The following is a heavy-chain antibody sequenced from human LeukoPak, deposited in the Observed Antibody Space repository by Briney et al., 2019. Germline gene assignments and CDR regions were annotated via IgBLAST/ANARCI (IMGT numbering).Heavy chain of an antibody. V-gene: IGHV3-23*01. J-gene: IGHJ3*02. CDR2: ISGSGGST. CDR3: ARDFPTYCGGDCYAFDI. Sequence: GGSLRLSCAASGFTFSSYAMSWVRQAPGKGLEWVSAISGSGGSTYYADSVKGRFTISRDNSKNTLYLQMNSLRAEDTAVYYCARDFPTYCGGDCYAFDIWGQGTMVTVSS. D-gene: IGHD2-21*02. CDR1: GFTFSSYA.